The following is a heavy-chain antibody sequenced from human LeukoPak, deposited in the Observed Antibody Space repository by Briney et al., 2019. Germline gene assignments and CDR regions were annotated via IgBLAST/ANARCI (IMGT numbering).Heavy chain of an antibody. J-gene: IGHJ4*02. Sequence: GGSLRLSCAASGFTFSSYGMHWVRQAPGKGLEWVAVIWYDGSNKYYADSVKGRFTISRDNSKNTLYLQMNSLRAEDTAVYFCARLSSGYYYVVSWGQGTLVTVSS. CDR1: GFTFSSYG. CDR2: IWYDGSNK. V-gene: IGHV3-33*01. D-gene: IGHD3-22*01. CDR3: ARLSSGYYYVVS.